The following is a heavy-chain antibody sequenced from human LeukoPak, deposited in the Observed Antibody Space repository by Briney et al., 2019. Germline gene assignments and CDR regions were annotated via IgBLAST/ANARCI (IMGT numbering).Heavy chain of an antibody. CDR3: AREILPFIAAAGIGGRIGY. Sequence: GGSLRLSCVASGFNFNNYSLNWVRQAPGKGLEWVSYIGSSGLIIYYADSVKGRLTISRDNAKNSLFLQMSSLRAEDTAVYYCAREILPFIAAAGIGGRIGYWGQGTLVTVSS. J-gene: IGHJ4*02. CDR1: GFNFNNYS. CDR2: IGSSGLII. D-gene: IGHD6-13*01. V-gene: IGHV3-48*04.